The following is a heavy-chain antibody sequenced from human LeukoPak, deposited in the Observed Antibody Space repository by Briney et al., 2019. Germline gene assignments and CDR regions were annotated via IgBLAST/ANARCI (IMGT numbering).Heavy chain of an antibody. CDR3: ARDTRQTSVTNFDS. CDR2: ISSSGNYK. V-gene: IGHV3-21*01. Sequence: RGCLRLSCAPSGFSFSSYAMDWVRQAPGKGLEWVSSISSSGNYKYYADSVWGRFTIPRDHANNALFLQMNSLRAEDTAIYYCARDTRQTSVTNFDSGGQGTLVTVSS. CDR1: GFSFSSYA. D-gene: IGHD4-17*01. J-gene: IGHJ4*02.